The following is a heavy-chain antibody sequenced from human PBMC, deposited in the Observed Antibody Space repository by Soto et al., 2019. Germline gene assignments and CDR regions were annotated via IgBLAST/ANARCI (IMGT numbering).Heavy chain of an antibody. J-gene: IGHJ4*02. CDR2: ISYDGTNK. V-gene: IGHV3-30-3*01. Sequence: SLRLYCAAYGFSFSISPMHWVRQAPGKGPEWVALISYDGTNKFYADSVKGRFTISRDNSKSTLYLQVDSLRPEDAAVYYCARDPKTSGGQHWAFNYFDSWGQGTLVTVSS. D-gene: IGHD7-27*01. CDR1: GFSFSISP. CDR3: ARDPKTSGGQHWAFNYFDS.